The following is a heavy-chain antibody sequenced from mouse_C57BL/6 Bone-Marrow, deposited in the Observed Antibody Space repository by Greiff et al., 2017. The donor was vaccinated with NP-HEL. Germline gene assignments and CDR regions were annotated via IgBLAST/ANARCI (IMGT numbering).Heavy chain of an antibody. Sequence: EVQLQQSGPVLVKPGASVKMSCKASGYTFTDYYMNWVKQSHGKSLEWIGVINPYNGGTSYNQKFKGKATLTVDKSSSTAYMELNSLTSEDSAVYYCAREGYYYGSSYFYYFDYWGQGTTLTVSS. J-gene: IGHJ2*01. CDR2: INPYNGGT. CDR1: GYTFTDYY. CDR3: AREGYYYGSSYFYYFDY. V-gene: IGHV1-19*01. D-gene: IGHD1-1*01.